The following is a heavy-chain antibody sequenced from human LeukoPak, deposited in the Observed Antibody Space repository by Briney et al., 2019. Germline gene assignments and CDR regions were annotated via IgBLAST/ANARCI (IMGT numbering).Heavy chain of an antibody. CDR3: ARRYCSSTSCLIDY. CDR2: IKQDGSEE. D-gene: IGHD2-2*01. CDR1: GFTFSSYW. V-gene: IGHV3-7*04. Sequence: PGGSLRLSCAASGFTFSSYWMSWVRQAPGKGLEWVANIKQDGSEEYYVDSAKGRFTISRDNAKNSLYLQMNSLRAEDTAVYYCARRYCSSTSCLIDYWGQGTLVTVSS. J-gene: IGHJ4*02.